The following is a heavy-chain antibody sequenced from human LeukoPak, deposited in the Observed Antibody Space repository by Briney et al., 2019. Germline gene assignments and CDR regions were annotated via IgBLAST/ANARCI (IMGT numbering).Heavy chain of an antibody. J-gene: IGHJ6*03. Sequence: GGSLRLSCAASEFTFSIQAMTWVRQAPGKGLEWVSSISAGGGSTFYADSAKGRFTMSRENSKKTVYLQMNSLRAEDTAVYYCAKDSSGWAHIYMDVWGKGTTVTVSS. CDR1: EFTFSIQA. V-gene: IGHV3-23*01. CDR2: ISAGGGST. D-gene: IGHD6-19*01. CDR3: AKDSSGWAHIYMDV.